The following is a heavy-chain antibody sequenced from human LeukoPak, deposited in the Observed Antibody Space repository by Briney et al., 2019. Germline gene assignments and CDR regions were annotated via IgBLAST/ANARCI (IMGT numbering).Heavy chain of an antibody. CDR2: TWYGGSNK. D-gene: IGHD2-15*01. J-gene: IGHJ3*02. CDR1: GFTFSDYG. Sequence: GGSLRLSCAAAGFTFSDYGMHWVRQAPGKGLEWGGVTWYGGSNKYYADSVKGRFTISSDNSNNTLYLQMNSLRAEDTDVYHCARAPRYCRGGSCYWTAFDIWGRGTMVTVSS. CDR3: ARAPRYCRGGSCYWTAFDI. V-gene: IGHV3-33*01.